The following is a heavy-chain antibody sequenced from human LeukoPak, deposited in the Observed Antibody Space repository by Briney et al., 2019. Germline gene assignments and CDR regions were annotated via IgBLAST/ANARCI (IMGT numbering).Heavy chain of an antibody. V-gene: IGHV1-18*01. CDR1: GYTFSSYS. CDR2: ISVYNGNT. J-gene: IGHJ4*02. CDR3: ARGMAPFDY. Sequence: ASLRVSRMASGYTFSSYSISWVRQTPRQGLEWLGCISVYNGNTTYAPKLQGTVTMTTDTSTIIAYMELTSLRSDDPAVYYCARGMAPFDYWGQETLVTVSS. D-gene: IGHD2-8*01.